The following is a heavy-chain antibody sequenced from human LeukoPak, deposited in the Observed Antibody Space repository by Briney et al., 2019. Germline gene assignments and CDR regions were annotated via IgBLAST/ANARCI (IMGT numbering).Heavy chain of an antibody. CDR2: INGDGSST. V-gene: IGHV3-74*01. CDR1: GFTFSDYW. Sequence: GGSLRLSCAASGFTFSDYWMHWVRQAPGKGLVWVSRINGDGSSTSYADSVKGRFTISRGNAKNTLYLQMNSLRAEDSAVYYCASAYYHYYFDYWGQGALVTVSS. CDR3: ASAYYHYYFDY. J-gene: IGHJ4*02. D-gene: IGHD3-16*01.